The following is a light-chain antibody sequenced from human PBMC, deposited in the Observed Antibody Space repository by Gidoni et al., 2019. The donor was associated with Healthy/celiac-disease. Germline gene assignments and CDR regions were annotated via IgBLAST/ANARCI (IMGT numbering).Light chain of an antibody. CDR3: QQYGSSL. Sequence: EIVLTHSPGTLSLSPGERATLSCRASQSVSSSYLAWYQQKPGQAPRLLIYGASSRATGIPDRFSGSGSGTDFTLTISRLEPEDCAVYYCQQYGSSLFXGXTKVEIK. J-gene: IGKJ4*01. CDR2: GAS. V-gene: IGKV3-20*01. CDR1: QSVSSSY.